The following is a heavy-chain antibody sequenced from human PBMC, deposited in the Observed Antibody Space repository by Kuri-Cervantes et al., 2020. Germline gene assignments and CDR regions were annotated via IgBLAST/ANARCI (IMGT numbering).Heavy chain of an antibody. Sequence: GGSLRLSCAASGVTFSNFGMHWVRQAPGKGLEWVALIHSSGSNKYYADSVKGRFTISRDNSKNTLYLQMNSLRAEDTAVYYCARGSSGNYFPAYSWGQGTLVTVSS. CDR1: GVTFSNFG. CDR3: ARGSSGNYFPAYS. CDR2: IHSSGSNK. D-gene: IGHD1-26*01. J-gene: IGHJ4*02. V-gene: IGHV3-33*08.